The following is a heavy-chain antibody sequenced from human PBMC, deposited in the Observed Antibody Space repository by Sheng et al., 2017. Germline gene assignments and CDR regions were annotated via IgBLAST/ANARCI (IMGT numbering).Heavy chain of an antibody. CDR2: INHSGST. J-gene: IGHJ4*02. CDR3: ASKLGDGGFGELLYHFDY. Sequence: QVQLQQWGAGLLKPSETLSLTCAVYGGSFSGYYWSWIRQPPGKGLEWIGEINHSGSTNYNPSLKSRVTISVDTSKNQFSLKLSSVTAADTAVYYCASKLGDGGFGELLYHFDYWGQGTLVTVSS. CDR1: GGSFSGYY. D-gene: IGHD3-10*01. V-gene: IGHV4-34*01.